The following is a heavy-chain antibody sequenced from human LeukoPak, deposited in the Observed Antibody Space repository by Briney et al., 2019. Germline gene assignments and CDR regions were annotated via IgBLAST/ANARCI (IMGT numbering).Heavy chain of an antibody. V-gene: IGHV3-48*02. Sequence: PGGSLRLSCAASGFTFSSYWMSWVRQAPGKGLEWVSYISSSSSTIYYADSVKGRFTISRDNAKNSLYLQMNSLRDEDTAVYYCARGGGPRAGSYYFDYWGQGTLVTVSS. CDR2: ISSSSSTI. J-gene: IGHJ4*02. CDR3: ARGGGPRAGSYYFDY. D-gene: IGHD6-13*01. CDR1: GFTFSSYW.